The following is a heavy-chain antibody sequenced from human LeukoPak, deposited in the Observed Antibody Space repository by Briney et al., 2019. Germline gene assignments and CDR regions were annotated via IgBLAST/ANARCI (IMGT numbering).Heavy chain of an antibody. CDR2: IYYSGST. CDR1: GGSISGYY. V-gene: IGHV4-59*01. Sequence: PSETLSLTCTVSGGSISGYYWSWIRQPPGMGLEWIGYIYYSGSTMYNPSLKSRVTISVDMSKNQFSLKLSSVTAADTAVYYCAREFDSIRGSHLDYWGQGTLVTVSS. CDR3: AREFDSIRGSHLDY. D-gene: IGHD3-16*01. J-gene: IGHJ4*02.